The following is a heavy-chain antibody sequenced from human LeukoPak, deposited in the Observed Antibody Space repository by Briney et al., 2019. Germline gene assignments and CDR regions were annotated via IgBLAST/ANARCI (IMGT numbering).Heavy chain of an antibody. CDR2: INHSGST. V-gene: IGHV4-34*01. CDR3: ARGTMADY. CDR1: GVSFSGYY. Sequence: SETLSLTCAVYGVSFSGYYWSWVRQPPGKGLEWVGEINHSGSTNYNPSLKSRVTISVDTSKNQFSLKLSSVTAADTAVYYCARGTMADYWGQGTLVTVSS. D-gene: IGHD3-10*01. J-gene: IGHJ4*02.